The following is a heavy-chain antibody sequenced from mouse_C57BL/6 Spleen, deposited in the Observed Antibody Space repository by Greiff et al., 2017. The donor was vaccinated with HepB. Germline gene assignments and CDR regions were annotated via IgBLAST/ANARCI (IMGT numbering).Heavy chain of an antibody. V-gene: IGHV3-6*01. CDR1: GYSITSGYY. Sequence: VQLKESGPGLVKPSQSLSLTCSVTGYSITSGYYWNWIRQFPGNKLEWMGYISYDGSNKYNPSLKNRISITRDTSKNQFFLKLNSVTTEDTATYYCARRGLRQLRLDYYAMDYWGQGTSVTVSS. D-gene: IGHD3-2*02. CDR2: ISYDGSN. CDR3: ARRGLRQLRLDYYAMDY. J-gene: IGHJ4*01.